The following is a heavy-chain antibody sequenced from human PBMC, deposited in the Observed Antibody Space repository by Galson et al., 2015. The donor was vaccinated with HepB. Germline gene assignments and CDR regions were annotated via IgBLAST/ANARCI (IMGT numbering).Heavy chain of an antibody. Sequence: SLRLSCAASGFTFSNHSMSWVRQAPGKGLEWISYISISTTTIDYADSVKGRFTISRDNAKNSLYLQMNSLRAEDTAVYYCARDTVSCGGDVCYDWVGFDVWGQGTPVTVSS. D-gene: IGHD2-21*01. CDR3: ARDTVSCGGDVCYDWVGFDV. V-gene: IGHV3-48*01. CDR1: GFTFSNHS. J-gene: IGHJ6*02. CDR2: ISISTTTI.